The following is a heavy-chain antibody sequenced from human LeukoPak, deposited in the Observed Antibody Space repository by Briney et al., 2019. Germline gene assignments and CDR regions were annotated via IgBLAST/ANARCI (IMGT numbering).Heavy chain of an antibody. V-gene: IGHV3-30*01. CDR2: XXXXGSKK. CDR1: GFTFSSYX. J-gene: IGHJ4*02. CDR3: ARGGSGWYGRFDY. D-gene: IGHD6-19*01. Sequence: GGSXRLSCAASGFTFSSYXXXXXXQAPXXXXXXXAVXXXXGSKKYXXXXXXXXXXIXXDTSKNTLYLQMTSLRAEDTAVYYCARGGSGWYGRFDYWGQGTLVTVSS.